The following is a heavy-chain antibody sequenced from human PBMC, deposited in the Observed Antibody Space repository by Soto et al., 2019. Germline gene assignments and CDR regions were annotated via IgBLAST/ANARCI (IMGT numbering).Heavy chain of an antibody. D-gene: IGHD3-10*01. Sequence: QVQLLESGPGLVKPSETLSLSCTVSGGSISSYYWSWFRQSPGKRMEWIGYVHHSWGSSYNPSLQSRVAISLATSKSQFSLNVTSVTATDTAVYYCARQGFGPLHGLVDVWGQGTTVTVSS. CDR2: VHHSWGS. V-gene: IGHV4-59*08. CDR1: GGSISSYY. J-gene: IGHJ6*02. CDR3: ARQGFGPLHGLVDV.